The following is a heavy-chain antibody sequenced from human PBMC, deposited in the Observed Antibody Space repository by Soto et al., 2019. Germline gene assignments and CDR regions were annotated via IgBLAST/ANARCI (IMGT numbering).Heavy chain of an antibody. D-gene: IGHD1-7*01. Sequence: ESLKISCKGSGYSFTSYWISWVRQMPGKGLEWMGRIDPSDSYTNYSPSFQGHVTISADKSISTAYLQWSSLKASDTAMYYCARQNWNYYYFDYWGQGTLVTVSS. CDR3: ARQNWNYYYFDY. V-gene: IGHV5-10-1*01. J-gene: IGHJ4*02. CDR1: GYSFTSYW. CDR2: IDPSDSYT.